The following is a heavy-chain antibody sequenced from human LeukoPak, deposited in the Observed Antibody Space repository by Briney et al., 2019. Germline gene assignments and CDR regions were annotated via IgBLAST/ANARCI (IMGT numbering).Heavy chain of an antibody. D-gene: IGHD3-16*02. Sequence: GGSLRLSCAASGFTFYDYAMHWVRQAPGKGLEWGSLISWDGGSTYYADYVTGRFTISRDNSKNSLYLQMNSLRAEDTALYYCAKEGLGELSFFDYWGQGTLVTVSS. CDR2: ISWDGGST. CDR1: GFTFYDYA. CDR3: AKEGLGELSFFDY. J-gene: IGHJ4*02. V-gene: IGHV3-43D*04.